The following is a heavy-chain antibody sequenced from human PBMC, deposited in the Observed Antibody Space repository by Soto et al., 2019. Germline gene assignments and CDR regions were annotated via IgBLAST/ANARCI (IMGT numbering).Heavy chain of an antibody. Sequence: EVQLVESGGGLVQPGGSLRLSCAASGFTFSSYSMNWVRQAPGKGLEWVSYINNSSSTIYYADSVKGRFTISRDNAKNSLYRQTTSRRAGDTALDYCPRGLYCDPREYLQYWGQGTLVTDSS. V-gene: IGHV3-48*01. CDR3: PRGLYCDPREYLQY. D-gene: IGHD4-17*01. CDR2: INNSSSTI. J-gene: IGHJ1*01. CDR1: GFTFSSYS.